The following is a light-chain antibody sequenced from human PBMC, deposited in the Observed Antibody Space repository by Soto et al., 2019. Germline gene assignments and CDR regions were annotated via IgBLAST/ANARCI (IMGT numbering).Light chain of an antibody. V-gene: IGKV1-5*01. CDR3: QQYNNHWT. Sequence: DIQVTQSPSTLSASVGDRVTITCRASESIKGWLAWYQQKPGKAPKLLIYDASSLKGGDPSKLSGSGSGTEFTLTISSLQPDDFATYYCQQYNNHWTFGQGTKV. CDR2: DAS. J-gene: IGKJ1*01. CDR1: ESIKGW.